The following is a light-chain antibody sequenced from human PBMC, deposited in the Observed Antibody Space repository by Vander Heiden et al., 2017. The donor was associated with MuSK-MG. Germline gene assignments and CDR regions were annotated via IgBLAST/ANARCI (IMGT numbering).Light chain of an antibody. CDR3: QQDYSTPVT. J-gene: IGKJ1*01. V-gene: IGKV4-1*01. Sequence: DLVMTQSPDSLPVSLVESATINCNSSQSGLYSYNNKNYLAWYQQKPGQPPKLLIYWASTRESGVPDRFSGSGSGTDFTLTISSLQAEDVAVYYCQQDYSTPVTFGQGTRLEIK. CDR1: QSGLYSYNNKNY. CDR2: WAS.